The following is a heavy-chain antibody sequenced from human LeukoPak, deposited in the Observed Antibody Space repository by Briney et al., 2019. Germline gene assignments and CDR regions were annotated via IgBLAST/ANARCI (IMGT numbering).Heavy chain of an antibody. D-gene: IGHD5-18*01. CDR2: IYYTGST. CDR1: GGSINNYY. V-gene: IGHV4-59*01. Sequence: PSETLSLTCTVSGGSINNYYWTWLRQPPGKGLEWIGFIYYTGSTNYNPSLKSRVTISLDTSKNQFSLRLSPVTAADTAVYYCARAGYSYGTGYYFDYWGQGTLVTVSS. J-gene: IGHJ4*02. CDR3: ARAGYSYGTGYYFDY.